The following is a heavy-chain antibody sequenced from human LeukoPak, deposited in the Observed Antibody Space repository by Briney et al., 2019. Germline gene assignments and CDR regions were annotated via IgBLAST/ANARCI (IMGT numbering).Heavy chain of an antibody. CDR1: GFTFSSYG. J-gene: IGHJ4*02. CDR3: ARDTSLVPFDY. V-gene: IGHV3-33*01. CDR2: IWYDGSNK. D-gene: IGHD6-6*01. Sequence: GGSLRPSCAASGFTFSSYGMHWVRQAPGKGLEWVAVIWYDGSNKYYADSVKGRLTISRDNSKNTLYLQMNSLRAEDTAVYYCARDTSLVPFDYWGQGTLVTVSS.